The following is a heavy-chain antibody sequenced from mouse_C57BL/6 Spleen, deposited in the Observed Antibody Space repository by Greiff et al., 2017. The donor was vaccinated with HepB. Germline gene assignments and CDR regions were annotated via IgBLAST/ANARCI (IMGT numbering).Heavy chain of an antibody. V-gene: IGHV5-12*01. D-gene: IGHD2-4*01. J-gene: IGHJ3*01. CDR1: GFTFSDYY. Sequence: EVQGVESGGGLVQPGGSLKLSCAASGFTFSDYYMYWVRQTPEKRLGWVAYISNGGGSTYYPDTVKGRFTISRDNAKNTLYLQMSRLKSEDTAMYYCARSEPSLYYDYEAWFAYWGQGTLVTVSA. CDR3: ARSEPSLYYDYEAWFAY. CDR2: ISNGGGST.